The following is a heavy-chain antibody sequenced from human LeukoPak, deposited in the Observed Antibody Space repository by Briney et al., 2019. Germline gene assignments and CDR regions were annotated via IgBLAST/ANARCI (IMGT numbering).Heavy chain of an antibody. D-gene: IGHD3-22*01. CDR1: GGSFSGYY. CDR2: INHSGST. Sequence: SETLSLTCAVYGGSFSGYYWSWIRQPPGKGLEWIGEINHSGSTNYNPSFKSRVTISVDTSKNQFSLKLSPVTAADTAVYYCARGEEYHDSSGYHLDYWGQGTLVTVSS. J-gene: IGHJ4*02. V-gene: IGHV4-34*01. CDR3: ARGEEYHDSSGYHLDY.